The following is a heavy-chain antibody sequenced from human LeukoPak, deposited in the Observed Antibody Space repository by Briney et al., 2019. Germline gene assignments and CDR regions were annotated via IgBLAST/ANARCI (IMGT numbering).Heavy chain of an antibody. CDR2: ISSSGTTI. CDR1: GFTFSSYE. Sequence: GGSLRLSCAASGFTFSSYEMNWVRQAPGKGLEWLSYISSSGTTIKYADSVKGRFTISRDNAKNSLYLQVNSLRAEDTAVYYCARIMITVTTSNYWGQGTLVTVSS. D-gene: IGHD4-17*01. J-gene: IGHJ4*02. V-gene: IGHV3-48*03. CDR3: ARIMITVTTSNY.